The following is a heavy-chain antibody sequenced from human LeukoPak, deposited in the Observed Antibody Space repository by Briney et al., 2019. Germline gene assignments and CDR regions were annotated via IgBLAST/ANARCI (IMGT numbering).Heavy chain of an antibody. Sequence: PSETLSLTCTVSGGSVSSGSYYWSWIRQPPGKGLEWIGYIYYSGSTNYNPSLKSRVTISVDTSKNQFSLKLSSVTAADTAVYYWAREDNSYGPSDYYYYGMDGWGQGTPVTVSS. V-gene: IGHV4-61*01. D-gene: IGHD5-18*01. J-gene: IGHJ6*02. CDR3: AREDNSYGPSDYYYYGMDG. CDR2: IYYSGST. CDR1: GGSVSSGSYY.